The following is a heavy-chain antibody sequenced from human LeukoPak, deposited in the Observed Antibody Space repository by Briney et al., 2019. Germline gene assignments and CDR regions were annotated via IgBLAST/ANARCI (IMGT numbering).Heavy chain of an antibody. CDR2: IYGGGST. CDR1: GLSVSSNF. J-gene: IGHJ4*02. Sequence: GGSLRLSCAATGLSVSSNFMSWVRQAPGKGLEWVSVIYGGGSTYYADSVKGRFTISRDTPKNTLYLQMNSLRVEDTAVYYCARGVPTGVDYFDYWGQGTLVTVSS. V-gene: IGHV3-53*01. D-gene: IGHD2-8*02. CDR3: ARGVPTGVDYFDY.